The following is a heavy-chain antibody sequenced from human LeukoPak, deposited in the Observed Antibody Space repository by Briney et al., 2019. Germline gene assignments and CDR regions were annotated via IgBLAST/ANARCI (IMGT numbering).Heavy chain of an antibody. V-gene: IGHV4-34*01. CDR2: INHSGST. D-gene: IGHD3-3*01. CDR1: GGSFSGYY. Sequence: SETLSLTCAVYGGSFSGYYWSWIRQPPGKGLEWIGEINHSGSTNYNPSLKSRVTISVDTSKNQFSLKLSSVTAADTAVYCCARVRITIFGVVISYYYGMDVWGQGTTVTVSS. J-gene: IGHJ6*02. CDR3: ARVRITIFGVVISYYYGMDV.